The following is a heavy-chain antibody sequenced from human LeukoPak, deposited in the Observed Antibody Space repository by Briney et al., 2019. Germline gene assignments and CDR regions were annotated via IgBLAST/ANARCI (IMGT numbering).Heavy chain of an antibody. J-gene: IGHJ3*02. D-gene: IGHD3-16*02. CDR1: GYTFTSYW. CDR2: IYPGDSVR. CDR3: ARQSRIGAFDI. Sequence: GESLKISCKGSGYTFTSYWIAWLRQLAGKGLEWMGNIYPGDSVRRYSPSFQGLVTISADKSVSTAYLQWSSLRASDTAIYYCARQSRIGAFDIWGQGTMVTVSS. V-gene: IGHV5-51*01.